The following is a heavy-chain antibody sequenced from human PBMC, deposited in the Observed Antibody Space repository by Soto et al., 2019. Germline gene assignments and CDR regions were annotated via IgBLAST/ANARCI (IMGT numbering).Heavy chain of an antibody. CDR1: GFDFSSYA. CDR2: ISYDGNYI. CDR3: AKGILSATIGPYAMDV. Sequence: PGGSLRLSCEASGFDFSSYAMHWVRQAPGKGLEWVGVISYDGNYIYYADSVKGRFTISRDNSKNTLYVQVNSLSPEDTAVYYCAKGILSATIGPYAMDVWGQGTTVTVSS. V-gene: IGHV3-30*18. D-gene: IGHD3-16*01. J-gene: IGHJ6*02.